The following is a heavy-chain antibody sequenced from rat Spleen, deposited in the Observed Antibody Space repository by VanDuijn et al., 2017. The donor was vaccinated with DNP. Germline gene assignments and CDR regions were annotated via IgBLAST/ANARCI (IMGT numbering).Heavy chain of an antibody. V-gene: IGHV2-6*01. Sequence: QVQLKESGPGLVQPSQTLSLTCTVSGFSLTSYAVGWVRQPPGKGLEWIAAVSSGGNTYYNFALKSRLSINRDTSKSQVFLKMESLHTEDTAMYFCARSDYSDDSYYDGYFDYWGQGVMVTVSS. CDR3: ARSDYSDDSYYDGYFDY. CDR2: VSSGGNT. CDR1: GFSLTSYA. D-gene: IGHD1-12*02. J-gene: IGHJ2*01.